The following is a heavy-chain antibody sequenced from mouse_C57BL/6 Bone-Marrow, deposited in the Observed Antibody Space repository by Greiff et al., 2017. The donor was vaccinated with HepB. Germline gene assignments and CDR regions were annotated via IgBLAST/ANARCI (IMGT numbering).Heavy chain of an antibody. Sequence: QVQLKESGPGLVAPSQSLSITCTVSGFSLTSYAISWVRQPPGKGLEWLGVIWTGGGTNYNSTLKSRLSISKDNTKSQVFLKMNSLQTDDTTRYYCARLIVVATYCYAMDYWGQGTSVTVSS. V-gene: IGHV2-9-1*01. J-gene: IGHJ4*01. D-gene: IGHD1-1*01. CDR1: GFSLTSYA. CDR2: IWTGGGT. CDR3: ARLIVVATYCYAMDY.